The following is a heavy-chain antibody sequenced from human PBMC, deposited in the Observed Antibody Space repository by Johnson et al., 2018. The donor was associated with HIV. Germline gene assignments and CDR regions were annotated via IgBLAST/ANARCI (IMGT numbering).Heavy chain of an antibody. J-gene: IGHJ3*02. V-gene: IGHV3-7*03. CDR3: ARALLIAARLGAFDI. D-gene: IGHD6-6*01. CDR1: GFTVSSNY. Sequence: VQLVESGGGLVQPGGSLRLSCAASGFTVSSNYMSWVRQAPGKGLEWVANIKEDGTEKHYVDSVKGRFTISRDNAKNLLYLQMNSLRAEDTAVYYCARALLIAARLGAFDIWGQGTMVTVSS. CDR2: IKEDGTEK.